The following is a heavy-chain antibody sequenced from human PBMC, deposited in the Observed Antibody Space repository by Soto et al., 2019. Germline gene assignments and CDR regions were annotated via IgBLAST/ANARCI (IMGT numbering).Heavy chain of an antibody. J-gene: IGHJ4*02. CDR2: IYYSGST. D-gene: IGHD3-10*01. CDR3: AREDGSGSYYTSGYDY. V-gene: IGHV4-59*01. Sequence: SEPRSLTCTVSGGSISSYYWSWIRQPPGRGLEWIGYIYYSGSTNYSPSLKSRVTISVDTSKNQFSLKLSSVTAADTAVYYCAREDGSGSYYTSGYDYWGKGNIVTVSP. CDR1: GGSISSYY.